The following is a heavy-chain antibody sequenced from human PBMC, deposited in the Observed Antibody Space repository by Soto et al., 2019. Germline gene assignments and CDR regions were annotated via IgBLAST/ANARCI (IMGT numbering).Heavy chain of an antibody. CDR3: ARYCSSTSCYGLTRGGYYYYGMDV. CDR1: GYSFTSYW. Sequence: GESLKISCNGSGYSFTSYWISWVRQMPGKGLEWMGRIDPSDSYTNYSPSFQGHVTISADKSISTAYLQWSSLKASDTAMYYCARYCSSTSCYGLTRGGYYYYGMDVWGQGTTVTVSS. V-gene: IGHV5-10-1*01. J-gene: IGHJ6*02. CDR2: IDPSDSYT. D-gene: IGHD2-2*01.